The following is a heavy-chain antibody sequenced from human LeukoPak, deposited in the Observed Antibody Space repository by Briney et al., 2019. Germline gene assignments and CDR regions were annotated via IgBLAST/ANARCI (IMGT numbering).Heavy chain of an antibody. V-gene: IGHV3-33*01. J-gene: IGHJ4*02. CDR3: ARGGVVVVPAARLDY. CDR1: GFTFSSYG. CDR2: IWYDGSNK. Sequence: GGSLRLSCAASGFTFSSYGMHWVRQAPGKGLERVAVIWYDGSNKYYADSVKGRFTISRDNSKNTLYLQMNSLRAEDTAVYYCARGGVVVVPAARLDYWGQGTLVTVSS. D-gene: IGHD2-2*01.